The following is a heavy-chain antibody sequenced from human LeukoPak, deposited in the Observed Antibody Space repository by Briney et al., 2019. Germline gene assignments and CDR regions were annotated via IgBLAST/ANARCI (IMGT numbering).Heavy chain of an antibody. Sequence: GGSLRLSCTGSGFTFSSYTMNWVRQAPGKGLEWVSSISPSGASTFHAESVKGRFTISRDNAKRSLYFQMNALGGDDTAVYYCVRDYLGESCAGGPWGQGTLVTVSS. CDR2: ISPSGAST. CDR1: GFTFSSYT. J-gene: IGHJ5*02. V-gene: IGHV3-21*01. CDR3: VRDYLGESCAGGP. D-gene: IGHD3-10*02.